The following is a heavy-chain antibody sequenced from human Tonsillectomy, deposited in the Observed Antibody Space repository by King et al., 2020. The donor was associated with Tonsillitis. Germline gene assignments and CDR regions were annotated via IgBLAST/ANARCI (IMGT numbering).Heavy chain of an antibody. D-gene: IGHD6-19*01. CDR1: GYTFTGYY. V-gene: IGHV1-2*02. CDR3: ARGGIALAGSFDY. Sequence: QLVQSGAEVKKPGASVKVSCKASGYTFTGYYMHWVRQAPGQGLEWMGWINPNSGGTNSAQTFQGRGTMTRDTSISTAYMGLSRLTSDDTAVYSCARGGIALAGSFDYWGQGTLVTVSS. CDR2: INPNSGGT. J-gene: IGHJ4*02.